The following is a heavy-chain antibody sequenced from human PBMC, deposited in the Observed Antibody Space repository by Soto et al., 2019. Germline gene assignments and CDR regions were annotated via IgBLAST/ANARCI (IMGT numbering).Heavy chain of an antibody. CDR2: INHSGST. CDR3: ARGVNSSRGGQQLIYFDY. V-gene: IGHV4-34*01. CDR1: DGNIIGYY. J-gene: IGHJ4*02. Sequence: LVPMPLSSTVEDGNIIGYYWSRISKKTGKGLEWIGEINHSGSTNYNPSLKSRVTISVDTSKNQFSLKLSSVTAADTAVYYCARGVNSSRGGQQLIYFDYWGQGTLVTVSS. D-gene: IGHD6-13*01.